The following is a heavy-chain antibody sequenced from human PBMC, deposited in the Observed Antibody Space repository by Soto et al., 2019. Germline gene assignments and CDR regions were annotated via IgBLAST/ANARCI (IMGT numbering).Heavy chain of an antibody. CDR2: INPNSGGT. Sequence: ASVKVSCKASGYTFTGYYMHWVRQAPGQGLEWMGWINPNSGGTNYAQKFQGWVTMTRDTSISTAYMELSRLRSDDTAVYYCARDGAYYDFWSGYPTLDYYMDVWGKGTTVTVSS. CDR3: ARDGAYYDFWSGYPTLDYYMDV. V-gene: IGHV1-2*04. CDR1: GYTFTGYY. D-gene: IGHD3-3*01. J-gene: IGHJ6*03.